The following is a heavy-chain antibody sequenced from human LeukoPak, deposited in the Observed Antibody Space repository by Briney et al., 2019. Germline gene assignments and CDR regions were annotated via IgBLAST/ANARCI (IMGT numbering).Heavy chain of an antibody. J-gene: IGHJ4*02. Sequence: PSETLSLTCTVSGGSISSSSYYWGWIRQPPGKGLEWIGSVYYSGGTYYNPSLKSRVTISVDTSKNQFSLKLSSVTAADTAVYYCARGRDGYNFDYWGQGTLVTVSS. CDR2: VYYSGGT. CDR3: ARGRDGYNFDY. D-gene: IGHD5-24*01. CDR1: GGSISSSSYY. V-gene: IGHV4-39*01.